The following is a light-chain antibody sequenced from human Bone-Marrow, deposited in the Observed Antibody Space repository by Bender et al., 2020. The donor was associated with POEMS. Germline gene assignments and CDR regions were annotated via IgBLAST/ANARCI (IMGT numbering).Light chain of an antibody. Sequence: QSVLTQPPSVSGTPGQRVTISCSGSSSNIGSEFVYWYQQLPGTAPRLVIYADDRRPSGVPNRFSASKSGSSASLAISGLQSEDAADYYCSTWDDRLNAWLFGGGTKLTVL. V-gene: IGLV1-44*01. CDR3: STWDDRLNAWL. J-gene: IGLJ3*02. CDR2: ADD. CDR1: SSNIGSEF.